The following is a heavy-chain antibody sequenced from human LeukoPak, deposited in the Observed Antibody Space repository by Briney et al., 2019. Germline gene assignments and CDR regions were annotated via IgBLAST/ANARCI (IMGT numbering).Heavy chain of an antibody. V-gene: IGHV4-34*01. CDR1: GGSFSGYY. Sequence: SETLSLTCAVYGGSFSGYYWSWIRQPPGKGLEWIGEINHSGSTNYNPSLKSRVTISVDTSKNQFSLKLSSVTAADTAVYYCARGSTTVTAYYFDYWGQGTLVTVSS. CDR2: INHSGST. J-gene: IGHJ4*02. CDR3: ARGSTTVTAYYFDY. D-gene: IGHD4-17*01.